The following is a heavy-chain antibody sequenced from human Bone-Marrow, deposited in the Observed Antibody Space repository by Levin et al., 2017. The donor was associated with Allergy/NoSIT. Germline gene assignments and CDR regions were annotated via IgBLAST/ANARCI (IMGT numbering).Heavy chain of an antibody. Sequence: KAGGSLRLSCAASGFTFSDYFMSWIRQAPGKGLEWVSYISSNINTMYYSDSVKGRFTISRDNAKNSLYLQMNSLRAEDTSVYYCARIYGSEETFDIWGQGTMVTVSS. CDR2: ISSNINTM. V-gene: IGHV3-11*01. D-gene: IGHD2-15*01. CDR1: GFTFSDYF. CDR3: ARIYGSEETFDI. J-gene: IGHJ3*02.